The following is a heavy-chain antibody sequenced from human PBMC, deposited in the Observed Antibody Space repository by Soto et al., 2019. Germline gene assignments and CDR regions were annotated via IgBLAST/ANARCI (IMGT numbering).Heavy chain of an antibody. V-gene: IGHV4-31*03. CDR1: GGSISSGGYY. Sequence: QVQLQESGPGLVKPSQTLSLTCTVSGGSISSGGYYWSWLRQHPGKGLEWIGYIYYSGSTYYNPSLQSRVTISLDTSKNQFSLKLSSVTAADMAVYYCARRIPVAGLFDYWGQGTLVTVSS. J-gene: IGHJ4*02. D-gene: IGHD6-19*01. CDR3: ARRIPVAGLFDY. CDR2: IYYSGST.